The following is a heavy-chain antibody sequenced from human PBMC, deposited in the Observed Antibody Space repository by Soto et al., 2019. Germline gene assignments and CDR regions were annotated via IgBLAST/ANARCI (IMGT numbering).Heavy chain of an antibody. V-gene: IGHV5-10-1*01. CDR2: IDPSDSYT. Sequence: GESLKISCKGSGYSFSSYWIIWVRQLPGKGLEWMGNIDPSDSYTKYSTSFQGHVTISADKSISTAYLQWSSLRASDTAVYYCARRDCSSPSCYLSYYYGMDVWGQGTTVTVSS. CDR1: GYSFSSYW. J-gene: IGHJ6*02. D-gene: IGHD2-2*01. CDR3: ARRDCSSPSCYLSYYYGMDV.